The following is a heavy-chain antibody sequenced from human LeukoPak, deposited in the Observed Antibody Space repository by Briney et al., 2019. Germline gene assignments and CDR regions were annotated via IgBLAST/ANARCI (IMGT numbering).Heavy chain of an antibody. CDR1: GLTLSSNY. CDR2: VYSGGST. V-gene: IGHV3-53*01. D-gene: IGHD6-19*01. CDR3: ARVRSDSSGWYEFDY. Sequence: GGSLRLSCAASGLTLSSNYMSWVRQVSGKGLEWVSVVYSGGSTYYADSVKGRFTISRDDSKNTLYLQMNNLRAEDAAVYYCARVRSDSSGWYEFDYWGQGSLVAVSS. J-gene: IGHJ4*02.